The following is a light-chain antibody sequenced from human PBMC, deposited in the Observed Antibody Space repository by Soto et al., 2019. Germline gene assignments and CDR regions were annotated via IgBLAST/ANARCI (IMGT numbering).Light chain of an antibody. J-gene: IGLJ1*01. V-gene: IGLV2-14*01. CDR1: SSDVGGYNH. CDR2: EVR. CDR3: SSYASSSSYA. Sequence: QSALTQPASVSGSPGQSITISCTGTSSDVGGYNHVSWYQQHPGKAPKLIIFEVRNRPSGVSDRFSASKSGNTASLTISGLQNEDEAVYYCSSYASSSSYAVGSGTKVTV.